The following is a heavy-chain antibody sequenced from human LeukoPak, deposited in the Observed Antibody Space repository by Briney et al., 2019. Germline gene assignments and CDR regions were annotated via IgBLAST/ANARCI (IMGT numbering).Heavy chain of an antibody. CDR2: INHSGST. V-gene: IGHV4-34*01. CDR1: GGPFSGYY. J-gene: IGHJ6*02. D-gene: IGHD3-10*01. Sequence: SETLSLTCAVYGGPFSGYYWSWIRQPPGKGLEWIGEINHSGSTNYNPSLKSRVTISVDTSKNQFSLKLSSVTAADTAVYYCARVSPNYGSGSYYYYYGMDVWGQGTTVTVSS. CDR3: ARVSPNYGSGSYYYYYGMDV.